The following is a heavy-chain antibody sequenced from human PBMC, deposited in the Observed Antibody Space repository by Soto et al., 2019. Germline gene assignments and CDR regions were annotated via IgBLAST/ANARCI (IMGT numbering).Heavy chain of an antibody. D-gene: IGHD5-18*01. CDR3: ATSVNSAMAFDY. V-gene: IGHV1-46*01. J-gene: IGHJ4*02. CDR1: GYTFTHSY. CDR2: ITPNGGIT. Sequence: QVQLVQSGAEVKKPGASVRVSCKASGYTFTHSYIHWVRQAPGQGLEWMGIITPNGGITTYAQKFRAGFSMTRDTSTSTVYLELSSLRSEDSAVYYCATSVNSAMAFDYWGQGTLVTVSS.